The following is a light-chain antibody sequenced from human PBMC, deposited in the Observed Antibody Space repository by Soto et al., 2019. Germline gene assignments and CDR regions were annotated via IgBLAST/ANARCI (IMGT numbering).Light chain of an antibody. CDR1: QSVSNNY. CDR3: QQYGSSGT. Sequence: TQSPGTLSLSPGERATLPCRASQSVSNNYLAWYQQKPGQAPRLLIYGASNRATGIPDRFSGSGSGTDFTLTISRLEPEDFAVYYCQQYGSSGTFGQGTKVDIK. CDR2: GAS. J-gene: IGKJ1*01. V-gene: IGKV3-20*01.